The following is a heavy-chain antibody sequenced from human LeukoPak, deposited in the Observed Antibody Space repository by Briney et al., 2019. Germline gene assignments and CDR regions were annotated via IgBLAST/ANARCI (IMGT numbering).Heavy chain of an antibody. V-gene: IGHV4-34*01. CDR3: ARSNTIFGVVMTLGDV. CDR1: GGSFSGYY. D-gene: IGHD3-3*01. J-gene: IGHJ6*04. Sequence: PSETLSLTCAVYGGSFSGYYWSWIRQPPGKGLEWIGEINHSGSTNYNPSPKSRVTISVDTSKNQFSLKLSSVTAADTAVYYCARSNTIFGVVMTLGDVWGKGTTVTVSS. CDR2: INHSGST.